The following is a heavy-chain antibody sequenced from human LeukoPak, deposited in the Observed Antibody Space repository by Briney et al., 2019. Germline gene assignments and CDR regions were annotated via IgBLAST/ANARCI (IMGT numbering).Heavy chain of an antibody. J-gene: IGHJ4*02. CDR3: ARDPGRGYTYGYGFDY. Sequence: GGSLRLSCAASRFTFSNYGMHWVRQAPGKGLEWVAVIWYDGSNKYYADSVKGRFTISRDNSKNTLYLQMNSLRAEGTAVYYCARDPGRGYTYGYGFDYWGQGTLVTVSS. D-gene: IGHD5-18*01. V-gene: IGHV3-33*01. CDR1: RFTFSNYG. CDR2: IWYDGSNK.